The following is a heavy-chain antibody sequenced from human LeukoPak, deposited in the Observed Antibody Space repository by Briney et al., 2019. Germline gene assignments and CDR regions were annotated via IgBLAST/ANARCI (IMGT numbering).Heavy chain of an antibody. CDR2: MNPNNGRT. V-gene: IGHV1-8*01. CDR1: GYTFINYD. Sequence: ASVKVSCKASGYTFINYDINRVRQATGQGLEWMGWMNPNNGRTGYAQKFQGRVTMTRNSSISTAYMELNTLTSDDTAVYYCARGSWITGTTSYYYHMDVWGKGTTVTVSS. D-gene: IGHD1-7*01. CDR3: ARGSWITGTTSYYYHMDV. J-gene: IGHJ6*03.